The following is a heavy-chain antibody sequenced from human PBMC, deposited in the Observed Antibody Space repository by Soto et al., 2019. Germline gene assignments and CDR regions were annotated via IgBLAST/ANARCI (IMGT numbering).Heavy chain of an antibody. J-gene: IGHJ4*02. CDR1: GYTFTSFG. CDR3: AKDSTMVRGVILDFFDS. CDR2: ISAYNGNT. V-gene: IGHV1-18*01. Sequence: ASVKVSCKASGYTFTSFGISWVRQAPGQGLEWMGWISAYNGNTNYAQKVQGRVTMTTDTSTSTAYMELSSLRSEDTAVYYCAKDSTMVRGVILDFFDSWGQGTLVTAPQ. D-gene: IGHD3-10*01.